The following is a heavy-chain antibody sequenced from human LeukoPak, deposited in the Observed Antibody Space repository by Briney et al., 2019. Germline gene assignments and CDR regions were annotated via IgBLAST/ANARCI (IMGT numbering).Heavy chain of an antibody. J-gene: IGHJ4*02. CDR1: GHTLSELP. CDR2: FDPENDER. D-gene: IGHD2-21*02. CDR3: ATEVTSIVPDY. V-gene: IGHV1-24*01. Sequence: RASVKVSCKVSGHTLSELPMYWVRQAPGEGLEWMGGFDPENDERIYAQKFRGRVTMTEDTSTNTAYMELSSLRSDDTAVYYCATEVTSIVPDYWGRGTLVTVSS.